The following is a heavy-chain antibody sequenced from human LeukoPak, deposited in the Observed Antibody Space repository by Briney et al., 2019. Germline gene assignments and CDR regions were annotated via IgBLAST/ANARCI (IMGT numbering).Heavy chain of an antibody. CDR1: GGSISSGNYY. J-gene: IGHJ4*02. V-gene: IGHV4-31*03. D-gene: IGHD1-1*01. CDR3: ARGYNSFDS. CDR2: ISYSGST. Sequence: PSQTLSLTCTVSGGSISSGNYYWTWIRQHPGKGLEWIGYISYSGSTYYNPSLKSRVTLSVDTSENQFSLKLSSVTAADTAVYYCARGYNSFDSWGQGTLVTVSS.